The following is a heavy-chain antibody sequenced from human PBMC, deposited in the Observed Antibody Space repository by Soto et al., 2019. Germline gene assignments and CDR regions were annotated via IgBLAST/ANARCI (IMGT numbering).Heavy chain of an antibody. CDR1: GFTFSSYA. D-gene: IGHD1-26*01. Sequence: QVQLVESGGGVVQPGRSLRLSCAASGFTFSSYAMHWVRQAPGKGLEWVAAISYDGSNKYYADSVKGRFTISRDNSKNTXYXXMNSLRAEDTAVYYCARGRDSGSYSPNYYYYGMDVWGQGTTVTVSS. CDR2: ISYDGSNK. J-gene: IGHJ6*02. V-gene: IGHV3-30-3*01. CDR3: ARGRDSGSYSPNYYYYGMDV.